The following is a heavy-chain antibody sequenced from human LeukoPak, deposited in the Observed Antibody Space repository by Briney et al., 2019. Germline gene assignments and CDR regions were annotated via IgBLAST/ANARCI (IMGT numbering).Heavy chain of an antibody. J-gene: IGHJ4*02. CDR3: STDDGYFDY. V-gene: IGHV3-15*01. CDR2: IKSNADGGTT. CDR1: GFTFSNAW. Sequence: GGSLRLSCAASGFTFSNAWMSWVRQAPGKGLEWVGRIKSNADGGTTDYAAPVKGRFIILRDDSENTLYLQMNSLKTEDTAVYYCSTDDGYFDYWGQGTLVTVSS.